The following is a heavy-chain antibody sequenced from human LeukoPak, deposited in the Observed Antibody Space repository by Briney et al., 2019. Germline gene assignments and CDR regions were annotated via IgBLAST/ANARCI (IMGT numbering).Heavy chain of an antibody. J-gene: IGHJ4*02. V-gene: IGHV3-53*01. CDR1: GFTDITND. CDR3: ARGVEPLAANTLAY. CDR2: LYSDGNT. Sequence: GGSLRLSCAASGFTDITNDMTWVRQAPGKGLEWVSVLYSDGNTKYADSVQGRFTISRDNSKNTLYLEMNSLSPDVTAVYYCARGVEPLAANTLAYWGQGTLVTVSS. D-gene: IGHD1-14*01.